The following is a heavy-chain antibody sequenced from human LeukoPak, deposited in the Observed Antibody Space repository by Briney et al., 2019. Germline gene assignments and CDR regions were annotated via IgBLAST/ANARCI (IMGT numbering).Heavy chain of an antibody. CDR3: ASYIVGSTGRFDY. V-gene: IGHV4-59*01. Sequence: SETLSLTCTVSGGSISSYYWSWIRQPPGKGLEWIGYIYYSGSTNYNPSLKSRVTISVDTSKNQFSLKLTSVTAADTAVYYCASYIVGSTGRFDYWGQGTLVTVSS. J-gene: IGHJ4*02. D-gene: IGHD1-26*01. CDR2: IYYSGST. CDR1: GGSISSYY.